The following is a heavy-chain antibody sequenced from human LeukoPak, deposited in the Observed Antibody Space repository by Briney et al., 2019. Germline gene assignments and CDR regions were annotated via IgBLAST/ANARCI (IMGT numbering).Heavy chain of an antibody. CDR2: IIPMFKTP. CDR3: ARDGGGSVDY. V-gene: IGHV1-69*01. D-gene: IGHD3-16*01. Sequence: SVTLSRKASGVTFSSYAMSWVRQAPGQGLEWMGGIIPMFKTPKYVQKFQDRLTITADESTRTAYMELNSLRSDDTAVYYCARDGGGSVDYWGQGTLITVSS. J-gene: IGHJ4*02. CDR1: GVTFSSYA.